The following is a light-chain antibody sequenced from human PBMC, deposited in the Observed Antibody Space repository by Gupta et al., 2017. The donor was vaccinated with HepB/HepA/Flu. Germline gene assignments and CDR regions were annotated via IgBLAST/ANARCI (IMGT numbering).Light chain of an antibody. Sequence: EIQMTQSPSSLSSSVGDRVTITCQATHDIKTFLNWFQQKSGKAPRLLIYGASNLESGVPPRFSGSGSGTQFSLTITNLQPEDVGSYVCQQYDHLPYTFGQGT. CDR2: GAS. CDR3: QQYDHLPYT. CDR1: HDIKTF. V-gene: IGKV1-33*01. J-gene: IGKJ2*01.